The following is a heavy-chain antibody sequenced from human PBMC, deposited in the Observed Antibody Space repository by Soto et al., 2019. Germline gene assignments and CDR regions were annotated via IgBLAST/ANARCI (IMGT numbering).Heavy chain of an antibody. D-gene: IGHD1-26*01. Sequence: KLQGRVTMTTDTSTSTAYMELRSLRSDDTAVYYCARDRGSYVLDYWGQGTLVTVSS. J-gene: IGHJ4*02. V-gene: IGHV1-18*01. CDR3: ARDRGSYVLDY.